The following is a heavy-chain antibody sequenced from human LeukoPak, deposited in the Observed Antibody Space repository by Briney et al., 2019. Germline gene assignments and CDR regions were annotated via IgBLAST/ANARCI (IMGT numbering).Heavy chain of an antibody. V-gene: IGHV3-30-3*01. Sequence: PGGSLRLSCAASGFTFNSYAMHWVRQAPGKGLEWVAVISYDGSNKYYADSVKGRFTISRDNSKNTLYLQMNSLRAEDTAVYYCARVLLWFGERPGGYGMDVWGQGTTVTVSS. CDR2: ISYDGSNK. D-gene: IGHD3-10*01. CDR1: GFTFNSYA. CDR3: ARVLLWFGERPGGYGMDV. J-gene: IGHJ6*02.